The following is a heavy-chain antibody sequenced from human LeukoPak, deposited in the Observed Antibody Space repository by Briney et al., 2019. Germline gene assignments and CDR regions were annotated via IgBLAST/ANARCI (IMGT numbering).Heavy chain of an antibody. Sequence: SGGSLRLSCAASGFTFSSYAMHWVRQAPGKGLEWVAVISYDGTNKYYADSVKGRFTISRDNSKNTLYLQMNSLRAEDTAVYYCAKWIQLWLMEENAFDIWGQGTMVTVSS. J-gene: IGHJ3*02. CDR3: AKWIQLWLMEENAFDI. CDR2: ISYDGTNK. D-gene: IGHD5-18*01. CDR1: GFTFSSYA. V-gene: IGHV3-30-3*01.